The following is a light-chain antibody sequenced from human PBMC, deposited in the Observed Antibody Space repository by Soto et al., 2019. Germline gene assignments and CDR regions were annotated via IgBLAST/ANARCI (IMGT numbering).Light chain of an antibody. V-gene: IGKV1-5*01. CDR1: QSISSW. CDR2: DAS. J-gene: IGKJ5*01. Sequence: DIQMTQSPSTLSASVGDGVTITCRASQSISSWLAWYQQKPGKAPKLLIYDASSLESGVPSRFSGSGSGTEFTLTISSLQPDDFATYYCQQYHRSSITFGQGTRLEIK. CDR3: QQYHRSSIT.